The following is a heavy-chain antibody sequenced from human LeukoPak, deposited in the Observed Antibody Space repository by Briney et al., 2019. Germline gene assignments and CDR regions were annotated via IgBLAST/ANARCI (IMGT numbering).Heavy chain of an antibody. V-gene: IGHV6-1*01. CDR1: GDSVSSNSAA. CDR3: ARKGTVTTPFDY. CDR2: TYYRSKWIS. Sequence: SQTLSLTCATSGDSVSSNSAAWNWIRQSPSRGLEWLGRTYYRSKWISDYAVSVKSRMTINADTSKNQFSLQVNSVTPEDTAVYYCARKGTVTTPFDYWGQGILVTVSS. D-gene: IGHD1/OR15-1a*01. J-gene: IGHJ4*02.